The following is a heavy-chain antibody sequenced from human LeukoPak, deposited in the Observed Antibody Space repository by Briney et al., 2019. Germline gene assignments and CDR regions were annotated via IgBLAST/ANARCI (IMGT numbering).Heavy chain of an antibody. J-gene: IGHJ4*02. CDR1: GFTFNSYD. CDR2: IGTAGDT. D-gene: IGHD1-20*01. Sequence: GGCLRLSCAASGFTFNSYDMHWVRQATGKGLEWVSAIGTAGDTYYPGSVKGRFTISRENAKNSLYLQMNSLRAGDTAVNYCARATDNWNDHLSFDYWGQGTLVTVSS. V-gene: IGHV3-13*01. CDR3: ARATDNWNDHLSFDY.